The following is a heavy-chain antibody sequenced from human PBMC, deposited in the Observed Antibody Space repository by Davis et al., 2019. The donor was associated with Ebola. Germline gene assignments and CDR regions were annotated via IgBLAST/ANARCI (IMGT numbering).Heavy chain of an antibody. V-gene: IGHV1-69*02. CDR2: FIPILGIT. CDR1: GGTFSSST. J-gene: IGHJ4*02. CDR3: ARASFGYNSGWYADY. Sequence: SVKVSCKASGGTFSSSTINWVRQAPGQGLEWMGRFIPILGITDYTQKFLGRLTITTDTSANTVYLDLTSLRSEDTAVFYCARASFGYNSGWYADYWGPGSLVTVSS. D-gene: IGHD6-19*01.